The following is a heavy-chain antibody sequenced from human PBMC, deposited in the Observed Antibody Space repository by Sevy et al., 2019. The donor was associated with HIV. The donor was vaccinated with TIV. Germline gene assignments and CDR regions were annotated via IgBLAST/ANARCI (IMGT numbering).Heavy chain of an antibody. CDR2: IKEDGSEK. J-gene: IGHJ6*03. CDR3: ARDSDSTRYYYMDV. CDR1: GFTFSSYW. Sequence: GGSLRLSCAVSGFTFSSYWMSWVRQAPGKGLEWVDNIKEDGSEKYYVDSVKGRFTISRDNAKKSLYLQMNSLRAEDTAVYYCARDSDSTRYYYMDVWGKGTTVTVSS. D-gene: IGHD1-26*01. V-gene: IGHV3-7*01.